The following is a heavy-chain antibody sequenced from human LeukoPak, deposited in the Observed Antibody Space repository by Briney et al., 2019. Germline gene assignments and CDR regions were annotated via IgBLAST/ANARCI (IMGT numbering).Heavy chain of an antibody. Sequence: PSETLSLTCTVSGGSISSSSYYWGWIRQPPGKGLEWIGSIYYSGSTYYNPSLKSRVTISVDTSKNQFSLKLSSVTAADAAVYYCARYVWGSYGILDPWGQGTLVTVSS. V-gene: IGHV4-39*01. CDR3: ARYVWGSYGILDP. CDR2: IYYSGST. D-gene: IGHD3-16*01. J-gene: IGHJ5*02. CDR1: GGSISSSSYY.